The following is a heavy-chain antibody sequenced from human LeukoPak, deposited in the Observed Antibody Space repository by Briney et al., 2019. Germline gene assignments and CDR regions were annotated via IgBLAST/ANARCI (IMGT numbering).Heavy chain of an antibody. CDR2: IRQDGSEN. V-gene: IGHV3-7*03. CDR3: AKDMVGWLTTTFDL. D-gene: IGHD3-3*01. Sequence: GGSLRLSCAASGFTFSNYWMTWVRQAPGKGLEWVANIRQDGSENDYVDSVKGRFTISRDNAKNSLYLQMNSLRAEDTALYYCAKDMVGWLTTTFDLWGRGTLVTVSS. CDR1: GFTFSNYW. J-gene: IGHJ2*01.